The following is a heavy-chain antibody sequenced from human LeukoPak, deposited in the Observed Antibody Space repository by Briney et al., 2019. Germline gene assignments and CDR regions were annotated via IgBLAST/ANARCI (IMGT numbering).Heavy chain of an antibody. J-gene: IGHJ4*02. Sequence: PGGSLRLSCAASGFTFTDYSMSWIRQTPGKGLEWVASLGSSGANKYYADSVKGRFTISRDNSQNTLYLQMDSLRAEDTALYYCAKEYSGYDFDYWGQGTLVTVSS. V-gene: IGHV3-23*01. D-gene: IGHD5-12*01. CDR2: LGSSGANK. CDR3: AKEYSGYDFDY. CDR1: GFTFTDYS.